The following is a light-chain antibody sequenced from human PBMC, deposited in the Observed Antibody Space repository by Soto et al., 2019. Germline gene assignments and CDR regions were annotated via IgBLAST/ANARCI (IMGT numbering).Light chain of an antibody. CDR1: QSFSSTH. V-gene: IGKV3-20*01. J-gene: IGKJ3*01. CDR3: QQYASAPFT. CDR2: GAS. Sequence: EIVLTQSPGTLSLSPGERATLSCRASQSFSSTHLAWYQQKPGQAPRLLIYGASNRATGITDRFSGSGSGTDFTLTINRLEPVDFAVYYCQQYASAPFTFGPGTKVDIQ.